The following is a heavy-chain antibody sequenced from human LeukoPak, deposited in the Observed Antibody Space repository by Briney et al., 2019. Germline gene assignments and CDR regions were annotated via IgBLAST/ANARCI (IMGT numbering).Heavy chain of an antibody. CDR1: GGSISSNTHF. CDR3: VRGRYSSGWFKDKNWFDP. D-gene: IGHD6-19*01. CDR2: IYYSGST. J-gene: IGHJ5*02. V-gene: IGHV4-39*07. Sequence: PSETLSLTCTVSGGSISSNTHFWGWIRQPPGKGLEWIGTIYYSGSTYYNPSLKSRVTISVDTSKNQFSLKLSSVTAADTAVYYCVRGRYSSGWFKDKNWFDPWGQGIPVTVSS.